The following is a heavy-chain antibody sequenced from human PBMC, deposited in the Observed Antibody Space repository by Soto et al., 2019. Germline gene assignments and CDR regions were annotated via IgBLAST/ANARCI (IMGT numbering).Heavy chain of an antibody. Sequence: GGTLRLSGVASGLTLSGYSMNWVRQAPGKGLEWVSYISSSSSTIYYADAVQGRFTISRDKAKNSLYLQMNRLRDEDTAVYYCARAYCGMGDAFDIWDRGTRITVSS. CDR3: ARAYCGMGDAFDI. D-gene: IGHD1-26*01. CDR2: ISSSSSTI. J-gene: IGHJ3*02. CDR1: GLTLSGYS. V-gene: IGHV3-48*02.